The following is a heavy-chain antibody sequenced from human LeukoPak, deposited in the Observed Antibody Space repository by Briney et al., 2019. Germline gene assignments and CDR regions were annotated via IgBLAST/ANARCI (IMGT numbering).Heavy chain of an antibody. CDR3: ARDSSGYDPLYYYYYMDV. V-gene: IGHV1-2*02. CDR1: GYTFTSYG. Sequence: ASVKVSCKASGYTFTSYGISWVRQAPGQGLEWMGWINPNSGGTNYAQKFQGRVTMTRDTSISTAYMELSRLRSDDTAVYYCARDSSGYDPLYYYYYMDVWGKGTTVTVSS. J-gene: IGHJ6*03. CDR2: INPNSGGT. D-gene: IGHD5-12*01.